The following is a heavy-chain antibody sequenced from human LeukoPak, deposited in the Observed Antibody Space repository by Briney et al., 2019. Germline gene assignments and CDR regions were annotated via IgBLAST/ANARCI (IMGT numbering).Heavy chain of an antibody. Sequence: GGSLRLSCAAFGFTFSCYAMNWVRQAPGKGLEWVSVTGASGGSTYYADSVKGRFTISRDNSKNTLYLQMNSLRAEDTAIYYCAKDRVADPSKNTWCHPWGQGTLVTVSS. CDR2: TGASGGST. CDR1: GFTFSCYA. J-gene: IGHJ5*02. D-gene: IGHD6-13*01. CDR3: AKDRVADPSKNTWCHP. V-gene: IGHV3-23*01.